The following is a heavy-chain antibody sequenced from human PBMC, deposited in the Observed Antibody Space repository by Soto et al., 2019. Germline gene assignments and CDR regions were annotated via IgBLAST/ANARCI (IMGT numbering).Heavy chain of an antibody. CDR2: ISYDGSNK. V-gene: IGHV3-30-3*01. Sequence: QVPVVESGGGVVQPGRSLRLSCAASGFTFSSYAIHWVRQAPGKGLEWVAVISYDGSNKYYADSVKGRFTISRDNSKNTLYLQMNSLRVEDTAVYYCAREGRLGSGFDYWGQGTLVTVSS. CDR1: GFTFSSYA. CDR3: AREGRLGSGFDY. J-gene: IGHJ4*02. D-gene: IGHD6-25*01.